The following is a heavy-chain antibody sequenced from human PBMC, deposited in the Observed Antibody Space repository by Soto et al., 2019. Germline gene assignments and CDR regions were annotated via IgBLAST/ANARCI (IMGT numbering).Heavy chain of an antibody. J-gene: IGHJ5*02. V-gene: IGHV1-69*01. D-gene: IGHD6-19*01. CDR1: GDTSDSFS. Sequence: QVQLAQSGAEVKKPGSSVRVSCKASGDTSDSFSISWVRQAPGQGLEWMGGIIPMFGTGNYAQKFQGRLTITADESTGTSYMDLKSLRSEDTAVYFCARENRDDNSGWYSSSDWFDPWGQGTLVTVSS. CDR2: IIPMFGTG. CDR3: ARENRDDNSGWYSSSDWFDP.